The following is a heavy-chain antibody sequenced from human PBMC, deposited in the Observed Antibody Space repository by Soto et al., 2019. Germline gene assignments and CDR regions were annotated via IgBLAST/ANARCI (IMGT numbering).Heavy chain of an antibody. CDR2: IYHSGST. D-gene: IGHD2-21*02. CDR1: GGSISSSNW. J-gene: IGHJ4*02. Sequence: QVQLQESGPGLVKPSGTLSLTCAVSGGSISSSNWWSWVRQPPGKGLEWIGEIYHSGSTNYNPSLKSRVTISVDKSKNQFSLKLSSVTAADTAVYYCARVGDECGGDCYSRTLGDYWGQGTLVTGSS. CDR3: ARVGDECGGDCYSRTLGDY. V-gene: IGHV4-4*02.